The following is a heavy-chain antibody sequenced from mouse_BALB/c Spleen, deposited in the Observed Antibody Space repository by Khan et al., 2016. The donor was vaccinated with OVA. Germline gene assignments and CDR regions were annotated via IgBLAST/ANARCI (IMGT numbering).Heavy chain of an antibody. CDR3: TGERNDK. J-gene: IGHJ2*01. CDR2: INPTSGYT. Sequence: QVQLKQSGAELAKPGASVQMSCKASGFTFTTYWMHWVKQRPGQGLEWLGYINPTSGYTDYSENFKDKATLSADKSSSTAYMQLSRLTSEDSAVYYCTGERNDKWGQGTTLTVAS. V-gene: IGHV1-7*01. CDR1: GFTFTTYW.